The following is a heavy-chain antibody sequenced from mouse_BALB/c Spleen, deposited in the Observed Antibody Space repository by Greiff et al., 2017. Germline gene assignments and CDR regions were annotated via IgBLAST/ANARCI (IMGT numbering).Heavy chain of an antibody. CDR3: ARQLWLRKGWFAY. CDR2: ISTYYGDA. D-gene: IGHD3-1*01. CDR1: GYTFTDYA. J-gene: IGHJ3*01. V-gene: IGHV1S137*01. Sequence: QVQLQQSGAELVRPGVSVKISCKGSGYTFTDYAMHWVKQSHAKSLEWIGVISTYYGDASYNQKFKGKATMTVDKSSSTAYMELARLTSEDSAIYYCARQLWLRKGWFAYWGQGTLVTVSA.